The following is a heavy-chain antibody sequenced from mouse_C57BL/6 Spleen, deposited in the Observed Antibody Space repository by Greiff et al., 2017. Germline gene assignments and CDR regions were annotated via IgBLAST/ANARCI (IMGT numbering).Heavy chain of an antibody. D-gene: IGHD2-9*01. CDR3: ATFYGYDVGDY. Sequence: QVQLQQPGAELVMPGASVKLSCKASGYTFTSYWMHWVKQRPGQGLEWIGEIDPSDSYTNYNQKFKGKSTLTVDKSSSTAYMQLSSLTSGDSAVYYCATFYGYDVGDYWGQGTTLTVSS. CDR1: GYTFTSYW. V-gene: IGHV1-69*01. J-gene: IGHJ2*01. CDR2: IDPSDSYT.